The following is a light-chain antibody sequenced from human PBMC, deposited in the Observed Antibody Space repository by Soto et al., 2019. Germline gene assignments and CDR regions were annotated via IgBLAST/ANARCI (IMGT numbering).Light chain of an antibody. CDR2: GAS. CDR1: QSVASNY. V-gene: IGKV3-20*01. Sequence: EIVLTQSPGTLSLSPGERATLSCRASQSVASNYLAWYQQKPGQAPRVLIYGASSRATGIPDRFSDSGSGTDFTLTISRLEPEDFAVYYCQQYGISHTFGQGTKLEIK. CDR3: QQYGISHT. J-gene: IGKJ2*01.